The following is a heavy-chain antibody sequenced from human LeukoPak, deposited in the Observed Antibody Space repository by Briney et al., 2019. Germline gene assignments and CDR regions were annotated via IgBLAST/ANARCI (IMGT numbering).Heavy chain of an antibody. V-gene: IGHV3-53*01. D-gene: IGHD5-24*01. Sequence: GSLRLSCAASGFTFSSYGMSWVRQAPGKGLEWVSVTYSNGRTYYADSVKGRFTISRDNSKNTLYLQMNSLRAEDTAVYYCARDGGDGYPDYWGQGTLVTVSS. CDR2: TYSNGRT. CDR3: ARDGGDGYPDY. CDR1: GFTFSSYG. J-gene: IGHJ4*02.